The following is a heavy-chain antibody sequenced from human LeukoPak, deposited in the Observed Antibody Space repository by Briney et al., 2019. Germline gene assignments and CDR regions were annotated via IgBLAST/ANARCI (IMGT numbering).Heavy chain of an antibody. J-gene: IGHJ4*02. D-gene: IGHD3-3*01. CDR1: GFTFSKYG. V-gene: IGHV3-48*01. CDR2: ISSSSSTI. CDR3: ARAAGAFWSGYYTADY. Sequence: GGSLRLSCEASGFTFSKYGMHWVRQAPGKGLEWVSYISSSSSTIYYADSVKGRFTISRDNAKNSLYLQMNSLRAEDTAVYYCARAAGAFWSGYYTADYWGQGTLVTVSS.